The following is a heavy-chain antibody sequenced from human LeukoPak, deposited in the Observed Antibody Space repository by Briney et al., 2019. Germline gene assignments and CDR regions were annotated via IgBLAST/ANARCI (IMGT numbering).Heavy chain of an antibody. J-gene: IGHJ4*02. D-gene: IGHD6-19*01. Sequence: SETLSLTCAVYGGSFSGYYWGWIRQPPGKGLEWIGSISYTGTTYYKPSLKSRVTISVDTSKNQFSLNLSSVTAADTAVYHCARQKGGVAGLKYYFDYWGQGTLVTVSS. CDR3: ARQKGGVAGLKYYFDY. CDR2: ISYTGTT. V-gene: IGHV4-39*01. CDR1: GGSFSGYY.